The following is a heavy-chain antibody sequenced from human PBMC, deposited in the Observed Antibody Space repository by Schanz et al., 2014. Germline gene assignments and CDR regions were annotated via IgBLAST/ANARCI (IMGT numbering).Heavy chain of an antibody. CDR1: GGTFSSFG. J-gene: IGHJ4*02. Sequence: QVQLVQSGAEVKKPGSSVKVSCKASGGTFSSFGINWVRQAPGQGLEWMGRIIPSLGLAKYEQKFQDKVTSTADTSTTTAYMELTSLRSEDTAVYYCARGGYSSGWYDRDIAHFDFWGQGTLITVSS. D-gene: IGHD6-19*01. CDR2: IIPSLGLA. CDR3: ARGGYSSGWYDRDIAHFDF. V-gene: IGHV1-69*04.